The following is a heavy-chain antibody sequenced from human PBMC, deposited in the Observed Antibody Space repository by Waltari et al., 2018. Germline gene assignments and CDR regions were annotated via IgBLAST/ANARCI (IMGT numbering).Heavy chain of an antibody. CDR1: GGSISSYY. D-gene: IGHD6-13*01. V-gene: IGHV4-59*01. Sequence: QVQLQESGPGLVKPSETLSLTCTVSGGSISSYYCRWIRQPPGKGLEWIGYIYYSGSTNYNPSLKSRVTISVDTSKNQFSLKLSSVTAADTAVYYCARSSSWYYFDYWGQGTLVTVSS. CDR3: ARSSSWYYFDY. CDR2: IYYSGST. J-gene: IGHJ4*02.